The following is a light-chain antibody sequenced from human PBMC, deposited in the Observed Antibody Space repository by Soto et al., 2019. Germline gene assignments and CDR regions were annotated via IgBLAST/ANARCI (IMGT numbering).Light chain of an antibody. CDR1: QSVSSDY. J-gene: IGKJ5*01. V-gene: IGKV3-20*01. CDR2: GAS. Sequence: EIVLTPSPGTLSLSPGEGATLSCRASQSVSSDYLAWYQKKPGQAPRLLIYGASSRATGIPDRFSGSGSGTDFTLTISRLEPEDSAVYYCQQYHTSRTFGQGTRLEIK. CDR3: QQYHTSRT.